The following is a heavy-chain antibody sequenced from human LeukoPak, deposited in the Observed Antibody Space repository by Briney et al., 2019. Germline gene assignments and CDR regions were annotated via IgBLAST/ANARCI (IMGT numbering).Heavy chain of an antibody. CDR3: ARGTWTWCEVTTEEPNFDY. V-gene: IGHV1-69*02. J-gene: IGHJ4*02. Sequence: SVKVSCKASGCTFSSYTISWVRQAPGQGLEWMGRIIPILGIANYAQKFQGRVTITADKSTSTAYMELSSLRSEDTAVYYCARGTWTWCEVTTEEPNFDYWGQGTLVTVSS. CDR2: IIPILGIA. D-gene: IGHD4-17*01. CDR1: GCTFSSYT.